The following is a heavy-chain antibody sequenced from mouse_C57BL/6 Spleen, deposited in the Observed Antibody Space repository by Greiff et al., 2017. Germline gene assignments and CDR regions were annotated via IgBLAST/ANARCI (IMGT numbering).Heavy chain of an antibody. J-gene: IGHJ2*01. CDR1: GFTFSDYG. CDR2: ISSGSSTI. D-gene: IGHD1-1*01. CDR3: ARSPLLYFDY. Sequence: EVNLVESGGGLVKPGGSLKLSCAASGFTFSDYGMHWVRQAPEKGLEWVAYISSGSSTIYYADTVKGRFTISRDNAKNTLFLQMTSLRSEDTAMYYCARSPLLYFDYWGQGTTLTVSS. V-gene: IGHV5-17*01.